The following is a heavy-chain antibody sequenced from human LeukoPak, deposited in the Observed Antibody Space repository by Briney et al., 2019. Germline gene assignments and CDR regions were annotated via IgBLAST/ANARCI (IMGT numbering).Heavy chain of an antibody. CDR2: LSSGGSVT. D-gene: IGHD6-19*01. CDR1: GFTFSSYA. CDR3: ARREIRYSSGWYVNY. Sequence: GGSLRLSCAASGFTFSSYAMSWVRQAPGEGLEWVSSLSSGGSVTYYADSVKGRFTISRDNSRDTLYLQMNSLRAEDTAVYYCARREIRYSSGWYVNYWGQGTLVTVSS. J-gene: IGHJ4*02. V-gene: IGHV3-23*01.